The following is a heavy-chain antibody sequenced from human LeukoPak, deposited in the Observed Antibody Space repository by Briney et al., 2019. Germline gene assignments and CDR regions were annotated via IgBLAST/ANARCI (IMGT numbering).Heavy chain of an antibody. Sequence: ASVKVSCKASGYTFINYYIHWVRQAPGQGLEWMGIINPSGGSTFYAQKFQGRVTMTRDTSMSTVYMELSSLRSEDTAMYYCAKYSYGSGSYQAWGQGTLVTVSS. V-gene: IGHV1-46*01. CDR1: GYTFINYY. CDR3: AKYSYGSGSYQA. J-gene: IGHJ5*02. D-gene: IGHD3-10*01. CDR2: INPSGGST.